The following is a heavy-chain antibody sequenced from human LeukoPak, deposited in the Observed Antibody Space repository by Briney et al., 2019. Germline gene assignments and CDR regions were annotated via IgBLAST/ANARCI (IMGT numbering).Heavy chain of an antibody. D-gene: IGHD2-15*01. CDR1: GGSISSYY. J-gene: IGHJ5*02. V-gene: IGHV4-59*01. CDR2: IYYSGST. Sequence: SETLSLTCTVSGGSISSYYWSWIRQPPGKGLEWIGYIYYSGSTNYNPSLKSRVTISVDTSKNQFSLKLSPVTAADTAVYYCARVVVAAFTKGWFDPWGQGTLVTVSS. CDR3: ARVVVAAFTKGWFDP.